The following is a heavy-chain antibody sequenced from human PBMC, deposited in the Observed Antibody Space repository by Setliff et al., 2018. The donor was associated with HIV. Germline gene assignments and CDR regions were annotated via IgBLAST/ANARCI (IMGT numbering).Heavy chain of an antibody. J-gene: IGHJ4*02. D-gene: IGHD3-10*01. CDR2: INRSGST. CDR3: ARERADYYGSGSRSFDY. CDR1: GGSFSSYK. V-gene: IGHV4-34*01. Sequence: PSETLSLTCAVYGGSFSSYKWNWIRQAPGKGLEWIGEINRSGSTNYKPSLKSRVTMSVDTSKNQFSLKVNSVTAADTAVYYCARERADYYGSGSRSFDYWGQGTLVTVSS.